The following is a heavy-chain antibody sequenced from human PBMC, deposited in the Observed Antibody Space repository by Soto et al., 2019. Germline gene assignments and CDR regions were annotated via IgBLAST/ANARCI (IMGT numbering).Heavy chain of an antibody. J-gene: IGHJ4*02. CDR2: IDPSDSQT. Sequence: PGEALKISCKGSGYSFTSYWIGWGRQMPWKGLEWMGRIDPSDSQTYYSPSFRGHVTISVTKSITTVFLQWSSLRASDTAMYYCARQIYDSDTGPNFQYYFDSWGQGTPVTVSS. CDR3: ARQIYDSDTGPNFQYYFDS. V-gene: IGHV5-10-1*01. D-gene: IGHD3-22*01. CDR1: GYSFTSYW.